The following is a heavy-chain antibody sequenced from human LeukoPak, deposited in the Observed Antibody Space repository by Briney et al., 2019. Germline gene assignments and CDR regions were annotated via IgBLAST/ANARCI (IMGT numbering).Heavy chain of an antibody. CDR1: GYTFIGYY. Sequence: ASVKVSCPASGYTFIGYYMHWVRQAPGQGLEWMGWMNPNSGGTNYAQKFQGRVSMTRDTSISTAYMELRSLRSDDTAVYYCARDSPLDILTGYSPYGMDVWGQGTTVTVSS. J-gene: IGHJ6*02. D-gene: IGHD3-9*01. CDR3: ARDSPLDILTGYSPYGMDV. V-gene: IGHV1-2*02. CDR2: MNPNSGGT.